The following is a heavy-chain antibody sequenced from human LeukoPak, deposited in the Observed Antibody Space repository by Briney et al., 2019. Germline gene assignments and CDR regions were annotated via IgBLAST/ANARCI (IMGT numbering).Heavy chain of an antibody. CDR1: GGSIISYY. J-gene: IGHJ4*02. Sequence: PSETLSLTCTVSGGSIISYYWSWTRQPPGKGLEWIGYIYYSGSTNYNPSLKSRVTISVDTSKNQFSLKLSSVTAADTAVYYCATSQYSSSFYYFDYWGQGTLVTVSS. CDR3: ATSQYSSSFYYFDY. CDR2: IYYSGST. D-gene: IGHD6-13*01. V-gene: IGHV4-59*08.